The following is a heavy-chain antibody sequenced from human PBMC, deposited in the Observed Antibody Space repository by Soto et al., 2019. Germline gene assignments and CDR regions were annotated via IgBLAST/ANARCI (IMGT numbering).Heavy chain of an antibody. J-gene: IGHJ4*02. V-gene: IGHV3-11*01. Sequence: GGSLRLSCAASGFTFSDYYMSWIRQAPGKGLEWVSYISSSGSTIYYADSVKGRITISRDNDKNSLYLQMNSLRAEDTAVYYCARIAGEIYYLDYWGQGTLVTVSS. CDR3: ARIAGEIYYLDY. CDR2: ISSSGSTI. CDR1: GFTFSDYY.